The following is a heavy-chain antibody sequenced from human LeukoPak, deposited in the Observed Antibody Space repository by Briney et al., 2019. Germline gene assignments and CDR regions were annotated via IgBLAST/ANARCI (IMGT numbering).Heavy chain of an antibody. V-gene: IGHV1-2*02. CDR2: ISPDTGGT. CDR3: ARGHPGGAYLSYSMDV. J-gene: IGHJ6*03. CDR1: GYIFTDYF. Sequence: ASVKVSCKASGYIFTDYFMHWVRQAPGQGLEWMGWISPDTGGTSYAQKFHVRVTMTRDTSVSTAYLELTRLTSDDTAVYYCARGHPGGAYLSYSMDVWGKGTTVTVSS. D-gene: IGHD2-8*02.